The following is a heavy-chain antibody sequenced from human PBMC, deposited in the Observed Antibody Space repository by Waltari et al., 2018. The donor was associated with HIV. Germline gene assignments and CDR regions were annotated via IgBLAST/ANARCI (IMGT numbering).Heavy chain of an antibody. Sequence: GGGLARPGGSLRLSCEASGFPCGYAWRGVGGVRKSGWEGGTAQLAAAVKGRFSITRDDSNNMLYLQMDALKEEDTGTYFCKHEDSGREQWGQGSLVIVSS. J-gene: IGHJ4*02. D-gene: IGHD6-25*01. CDR1: GFPCGYA. CDR3: KHEDSGREQ. V-gene: IGHV3-15*01. CDR2: EGGTA.